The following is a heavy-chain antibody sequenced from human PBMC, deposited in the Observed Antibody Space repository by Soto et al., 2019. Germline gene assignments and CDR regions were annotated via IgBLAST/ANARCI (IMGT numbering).Heavy chain of an antibody. CDR1: GFTFSDYG. Sequence: PGGSLRLSCAASGFTFSDYGMSWVRQAPGKGLEWVSGISGSGGSTFYADSVQGRFTISRDNSKNTLYLQTNSLRAEDTAIYYCAKGITNTPTAKKDVRAQGAALPVSS. CDR3: AKGITNTPTAKKDV. CDR2: ISGSGGST. J-gene: IGHJ1*01. D-gene: IGHD3-10*01. V-gene: IGHV3-23*01.